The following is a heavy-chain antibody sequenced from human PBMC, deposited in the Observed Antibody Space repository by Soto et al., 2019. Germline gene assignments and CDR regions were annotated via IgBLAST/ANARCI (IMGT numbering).Heavy chain of an antibody. CDR3: ARLAAPPHYYYYGMDV. CDR2: IIPIFGTA. J-gene: IGHJ6*02. Sequence: SVKVSCKASGGTFSSYAISWVRQAPGQGLEWMGGIIPIFGTANYAQKFQGRVTITADESTSTAYMELSSPRSEDTAVYYCARLAAPPHYYYYGMDVWGQGTTVTVSS. CDR1: GGTFSSYA. V-gene: IGHV1-69*13. D-gene: IGHD6-6*01.